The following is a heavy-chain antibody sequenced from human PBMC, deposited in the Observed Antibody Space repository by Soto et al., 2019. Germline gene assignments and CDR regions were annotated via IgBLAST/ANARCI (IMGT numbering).Heavy chain of an antibody. J-gene: IGHJ6*02. D-gene: IGHD2-21*01. CDR2: INTGNGNT. Sequence: ASVKVSCKASGYNFTMYAMIWVRQAPGQRPEWMGWINTGNGNTKYSPKLQGRVTITRDTSARTAYMELSSLKSEDTAVYYCARGERLYYAYYGMDVWGQGSTVTVS. CDR3: ARGERLYYAYYGMDV. V-gene: IGHV1-3*04. CDR1: GYNFTMYA.